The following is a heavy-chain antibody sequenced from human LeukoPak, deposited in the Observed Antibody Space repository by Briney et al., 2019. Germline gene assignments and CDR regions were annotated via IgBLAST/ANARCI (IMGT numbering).Heavy chain of an antibody. V-gene: IGHV3-48*03. CDR1: GFSFSSYE. Sequence: GGSLRLSCAASGFSFSSYEMKWVRQAPGKGLEWVSYISSYGGTIYYADSVKGRFTISRDNSKNTLFLQMKSLRAQDTAVYYCAKGTRDTAMAENFDYWGQGTLVTVSS. CDR3: AKGTRDTAMAENFDY. D-gene: IGHD5-18*01. CDR2: ISSYGGTI. J-gene: IGHJ4*02.